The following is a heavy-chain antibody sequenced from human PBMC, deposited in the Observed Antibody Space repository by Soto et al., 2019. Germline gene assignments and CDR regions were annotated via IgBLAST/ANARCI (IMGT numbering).Heavy chain of an antibody. V-gene: IGHV1-8*01. D-gene: IGHD5-18*01. CDR2: LNPRNGQT. CDR1: GYNFSAYY. J-gene: IGHJ4*02. Sequence: QVQLVQSGAEVKKPGASVKVSCQTSGYNFSAYYFNWVRQAAGQGPEWMGWLNPRNGQTGYVQKFRGRVTMTRDTSLATVYLELSRLTSEDTAIYCCARDTDTSMVDYWGQGTLGTVSS. CDR3: ARDTDTSMVDY.